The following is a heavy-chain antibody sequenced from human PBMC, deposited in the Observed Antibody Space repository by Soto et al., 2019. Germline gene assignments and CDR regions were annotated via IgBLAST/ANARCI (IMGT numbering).Heavy chain of an antibody. V-gene: IGHV2-5*01. CDR2: IYWNDDK. D-gene: IGHD6-13*01. J-gene: IGHJ5*02. CDR3: ARSLGYSSSWYSWFDP. Sequence: ASGPTRVSPTQTLTMTFTFSGFSLSTSGVGVGWIRQPPGKALEWLALIYWNDDKRYSPSLKSRLTITKDTSKNQVVLTMTNMDPVGKATYFCARSLGYSSSWYSWFDPWGQGTLVTVSS. CDR1: GFSLSTSGVG.